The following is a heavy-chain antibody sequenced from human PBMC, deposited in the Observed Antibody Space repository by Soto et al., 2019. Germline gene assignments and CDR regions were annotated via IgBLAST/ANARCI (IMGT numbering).Heavy chain of an antibody. D-gene: IGHD1-26*01. Sequence: QVQLVQSGAEVKKPGSSVKFSCKASGGTFSSYSINWVRQAPGQGLAWMGESIPIFGTANYAQKFQGRVTITAEESTSTAYVERSILRSEYTAVYYCARDGGRHSGGSDYWGQGTLVTVSS. CDR1: GGTFSSYS. J-gene: IGHJ4*02. CDR2: SIPIFGTA. CDR3: ARDGGRHSGGSDY. V-gene: IGHV1-69*01.